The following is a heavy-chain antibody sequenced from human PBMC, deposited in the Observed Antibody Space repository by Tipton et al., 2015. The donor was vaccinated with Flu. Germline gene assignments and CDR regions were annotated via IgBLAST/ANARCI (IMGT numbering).Heavy chain of an antibody. CDR2: IYTTGST. CDR1: GGSISSGSYY. Sequence: TLSLTCTVSGGSISSGSYYWSWIRQPAGKGLEWIGRIYTTGSTNYNPSLKSRVTISADTSKNKFSLELRSVTAADTAVYYCAWIYYYGSGDYYLDSWGQGTLVTVSS. CDR3: AWIYYYGSGDYYLDS. J-gene: IGHJ4*02. D-gene: IGHD3-10*01. V-gene: IGHV4-61*02.